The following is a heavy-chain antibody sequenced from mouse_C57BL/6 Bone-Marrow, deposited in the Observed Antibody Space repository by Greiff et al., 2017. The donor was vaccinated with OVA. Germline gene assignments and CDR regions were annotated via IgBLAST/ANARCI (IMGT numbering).Heavy chain of an antibody. CDR3: ARTQRGYFDY. CDR2: ISSGSSNL. V-gene: IGHV5-17*01. J-gene: IGHJ2*01. CDR1: GFTFSDYG. Sequence: EVKLVESGGGLVKPGGSLKLSCAASGFTFSDYGMHWVRQAPEKGLEWVAYISSGSSNLYYADKVKGRFTRSRDNAKNTLFLQMTSLRSEDTAMYYCARTQRGYFDYWGQGTTLTVSS.